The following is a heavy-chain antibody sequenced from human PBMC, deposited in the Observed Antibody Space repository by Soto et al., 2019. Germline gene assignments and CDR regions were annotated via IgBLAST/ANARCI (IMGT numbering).Heavy chain of an antibody. CDR3: ARQLTGTTIPFDY. D-gene: IGHD1-20*01. V-gene: IGHV1-18*01. CDR1: GYTFTSYG. CDR2: ISAYNGNT. Sequence: ASVKVSCKASGYTFTSYGISWVRQAPGQGLEWMGWISAYNGNTNYAQKFQGRVTITRDTSASTAYMELSSLRSEDTAMYYCARQLTGTTIPFDYWGQGTLVTSPQ. J-gene: IGHJ4*02.